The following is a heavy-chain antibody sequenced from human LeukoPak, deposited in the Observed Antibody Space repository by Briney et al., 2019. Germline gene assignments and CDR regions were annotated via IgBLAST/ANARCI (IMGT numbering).Heavy chain of an antibody. Sequence: SETLSLTCTVPGVSMSNYYWSWIRQPPGKGLEWIGCISDSGKTNYNPSLRSRVTISVDTSKNQFSLKLSSVTAADTAVYYCARGGDTAMVTDYWGQGTLVTVSS. CDR2: ISDSGKT. V-gene: IGHV4-59*01. D-gene: IGHD5-18*01. CDR1: GVSMSNYY. CDR3: ARGGDTAMVTDY. J-gene: IGHJ4*02.